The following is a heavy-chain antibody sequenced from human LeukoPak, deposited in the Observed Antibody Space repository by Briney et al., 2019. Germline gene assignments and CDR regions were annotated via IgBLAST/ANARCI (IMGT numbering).Heavy chain of an antibody. Sequence: PSETLSLTCTVTGDSMNTYYWSWIRQPPGKGLEWIGYIYYSGSTSYSPSLKSRVTMSVDTSKNQFSLNLRSVTAADTAVYYCARVSLDFYDRSGYYYFDYWGQGTLATVSS. CDR3: ARVSLDFYDRSGYYYFDY. CDR2: IYYSGST. D-gene: IGHD3-22*01. V-gene: IGHV4-59*01. J-gene: IGHJ4*02. CDR1: GDSMNTYY.